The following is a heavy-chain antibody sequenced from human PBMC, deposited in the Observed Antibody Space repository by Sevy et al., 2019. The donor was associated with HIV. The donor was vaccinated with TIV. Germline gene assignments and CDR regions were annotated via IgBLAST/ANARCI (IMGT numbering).Heavy chain of an antibody. CDR1: GFTFSSYG. V-gene: IGHV3-33*01. CDR2: IWYDGSNK. CDR3: AREVVPAAIYYGMDV. J-gene: IGHJ6*02. Sequence: GGSPRLSCAASGFTFSSYGMHWVRQAPGKGLEWVAVIWYDGSNKYYADSVKGRFTISRDNSKNTLYLQMNSLRAEDTAVYYCAREVVPAAIYYGMDVWGQGTTVTVSS. D-gene: IGHD2-2*01.